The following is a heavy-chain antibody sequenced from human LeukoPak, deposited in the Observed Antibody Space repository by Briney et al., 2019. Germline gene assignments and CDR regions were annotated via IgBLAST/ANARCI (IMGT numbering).Heavy chain of an antibody. J-gene: IGHJ1*01. Sequence: GGSLRLSCAASGFTFSSYGMHWVRQAPGKGLEWVAVMSYDGSKEYYADSVKGRFTISRDNAKNSLYLQMNSLRAEDTAVYYCARVGYYDSSGYYYQYWGQGTLVTVSS. D-gene: IGHD3-22*01. CDR3: ARVGYYDSSGYYYQY. CDR2: MSYDGSKE. CDR1: GFTFSSYG. V-gene: IGHV3-30*03.